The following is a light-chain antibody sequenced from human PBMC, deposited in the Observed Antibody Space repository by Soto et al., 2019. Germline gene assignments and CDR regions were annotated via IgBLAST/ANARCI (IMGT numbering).Light chain of an antibody. CDR1: GSNIGAGYD. J-gene: IGLJ1*01. CDR2: GNT. Sequence: QSALTQPPSMSGAPGQRVTISCSGSGSNIGAGYDVHWYQQFPGTAPKVLIYGNTHRPSRVPDRFSGSKSGTSASLAITGLQAEDEGDYYCQSYDNTLSARYVFGTGTKLTVL. V-gene: IGLV1-40*01. CDR3: QSYDNTLSARYV.